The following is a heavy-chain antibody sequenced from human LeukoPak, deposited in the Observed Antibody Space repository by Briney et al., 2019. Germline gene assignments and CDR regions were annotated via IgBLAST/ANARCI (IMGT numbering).Heavy chain of an antibody. V-gene: IGHV5-51*01. CDR2: IYPGDSDT. D-gene: IGHD2-2*01. CDR1: GYSFTSYW. CDR3: ARRHSSTSWYYYYYMDV. Sequence: GESLKISCKGSGYSFTSYWIGWVRQMPGKGLEWMGIIYPGDSDTRYSPSFQGQVTISADKSISTAYLQWSSLKASDTAMYYCARRHSSTSWYYYYYMDVWGKGTTVAVSS. J-gene: IGHJ6*03.